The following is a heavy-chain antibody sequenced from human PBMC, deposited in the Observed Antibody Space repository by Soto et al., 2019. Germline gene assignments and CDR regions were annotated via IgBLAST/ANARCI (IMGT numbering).Heavy chain of an antibody. V-gene: IGHV3-7*01. Sequence: GGSLRLSGAASGFTFSNYWMSWVRQAPGKGLEWVANINQDGSEKYYVDSVKGRFTISRDNAKKSLYLQMNSLRAEDMAMYYCARYCSSATCSDAFNIWGQGTMVTVSS. CDR1: GFTFSNYW. CDR2: INQDGSEK. CDR3: ARYCSSATCSDAFNI. D-gene: IGHD2-2*01. J-gene: IGHJ3*02.